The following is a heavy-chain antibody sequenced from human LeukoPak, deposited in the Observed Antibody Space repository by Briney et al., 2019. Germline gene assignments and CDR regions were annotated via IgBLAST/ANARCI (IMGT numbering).Heavy chain of an antibody. J-gene: IGHJ4*02. D-gene: IGHD1/OR15-1a*01. CDR2: ISHSGST. CDR3: ARYMNIIDY. V-gene: IGHV4-38-2*02. Sequence: SETLSLTCTLSDYSISISYYWDWTRQPPGKGLEWIRRISHSGSTYYNPSLTSRVTISVDTSKNQFSLKLRSVTAADTAVYYCARYMNIIDYWGQGTLVTVSS. CDR1: DYSISISYY.